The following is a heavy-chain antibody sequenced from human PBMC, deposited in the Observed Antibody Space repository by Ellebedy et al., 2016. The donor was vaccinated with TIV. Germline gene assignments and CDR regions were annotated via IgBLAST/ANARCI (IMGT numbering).Heavy chain of an antibody. CDR1: GYTFTGYY. Sequence: AASVQVSCKASGYTFTGYYMHWVRQAPGQGLEWMGWINPNSGGTNYAQKFQGRVNMIRDTSISTAYMELSSLRSDDTGVYYCARHSKPAGYTSTWAFDYWGQGTLVTVSS. CDR3: ARHSKPAGYTSTWAFDY. D-gene: IGHD6-13*01. V-gene: IGHV1-2*02. CDR2: INPNSGGT. J-gene: IGHJ4*02.